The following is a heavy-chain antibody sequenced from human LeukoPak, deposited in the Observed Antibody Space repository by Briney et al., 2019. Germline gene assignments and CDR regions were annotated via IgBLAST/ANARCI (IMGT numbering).Heavy chain of an antibody. CDR1: GFTFSSYG. Sequence: GGSLRLSCAASGFTFSSYGMHWVRQAPGKGLEWMAVIWYDGSNKYYADSVKGRFTISRGNSKNTLYLQMNSLRAEDTAVYYCARKYGSGSYYSPYYYYGMDVWGKGTTVTVSS. V-gene: IGHV3-33*01. J-gene: IGHJ6*04. CDR3: ARKYGSGSYYSPYYYYGMDV. CDR2: IWYDGSNK. D-gene: IGHD3-10*01.